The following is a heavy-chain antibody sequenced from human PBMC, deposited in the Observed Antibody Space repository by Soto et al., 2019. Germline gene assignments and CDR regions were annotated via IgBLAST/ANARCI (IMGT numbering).Heavy chain of an antibody. V-gene: IGHV4-39*01. CDR1: NGSITSAIYY. Sequence: PSETLSLTCTVSNGSITSAIYYWGWIRQPPGKGLEWIGSIYHSGSTYYNPSLQGRVTISVDTSKNQFSLKLSSVTAADTAVYYCARLDYAGQNLDDWGQGTLVTVSS. J-gene: IGHJ4*02. CDR2: IYHSGST. CDR3: ARLDYAGQNLDD. D-gene: IGHD4-17*01.